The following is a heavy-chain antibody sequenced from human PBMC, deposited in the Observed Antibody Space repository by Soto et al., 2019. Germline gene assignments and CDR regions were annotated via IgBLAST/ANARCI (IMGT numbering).Heavy chain of an antibody. CDR1: GGSVSSHY. V-gene: IGHV4-4*07. CDR3: ARELKPYNSGWYFTRS. D-gene: IGHD6-19*01. Sequence: QVQLQETGPGTVNPSETLSLTCSVSGGSVSSHYWSWVRQPAGKGLEWIGRIYISGNTKYNPSFKSRVTMSVDTSKHQVSLRLSSVTAADTAVYYCARELKPYNSGWYFTRSWGQGNLVTVSS. J-gene: IGHJ5*02. CDR2: IYISGNT.